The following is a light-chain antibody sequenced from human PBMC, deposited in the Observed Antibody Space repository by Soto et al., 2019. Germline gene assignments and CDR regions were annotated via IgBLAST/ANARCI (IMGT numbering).Light chain of an antibody. CDR2: DAS. CDR1: QSVSNY. Sequence: DIQMTQSPSSLSASVGDRLTITCRASQSVSNYLHWYQQKPGKAPNLLIYDASSLQSGVPSRFSGSGSGTDFTLTISSLQREDFATYYCQQSYYNPTFGQGTKVEIK. J-gene: IGKJ1*01. V-gene: IGKV1-39*01. CDR3: QQSYYNPT.